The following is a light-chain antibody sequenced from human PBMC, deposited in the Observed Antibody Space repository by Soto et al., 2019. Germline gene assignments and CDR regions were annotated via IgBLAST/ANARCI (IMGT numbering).Light chain of an antibody. Sequence: EIVLTQSPGTLSLSPGERATLSCRASQSVGSYLAWYQQKPGQAPRLLISDRSSRATGIPDRFSGSGSGTDFTLTISRLQPEDSAVYYCQQRSNWPANFGQGTRLEIK. CDR1: QSVGSY. J-gene: IGKJ5*01. CDR3: QQRSNWPAN. V-gene: IGKV3D-20*02. CDR2: DRS.